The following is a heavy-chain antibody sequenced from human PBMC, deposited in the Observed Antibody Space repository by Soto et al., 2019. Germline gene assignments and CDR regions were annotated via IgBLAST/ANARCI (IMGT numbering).Heavy chain of an antibody. CDR2: IWYDGSNK. CDR3: ARDGYRSTGIRQLVRMGRYYYYYGMDV. D-gene: IGHD6-6*01. V-gene: IGHV3-33*01. Sequence: QVQLVESGGGVVQPGRSLRLSCAASGFTFSSYGMHWVRQAPGKGLEWVAVIWYDGSNKYYADSVKGRFTISRDNSKNTLYLQMNSLRAEDTAVYYCARDGYRSTGIRQLVRMGRYYYYYGMDVWGQGTTVTVSS. CDR1: GFTFSSYG. J-gene: IGHJ6*02.